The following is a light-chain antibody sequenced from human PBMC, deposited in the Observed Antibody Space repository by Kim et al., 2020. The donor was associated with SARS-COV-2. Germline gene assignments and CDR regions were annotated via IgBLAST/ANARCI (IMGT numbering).Light chain of an antibody. CDR1: QDISSW. J-gene: IGKJ4*01. Sequence: DIQMTQSPSYVSASVGDRVTITCRASQDISSWLAWYQQKPGTAPKVLIYAASSLQSGAPSRFSGTGSETDFTLTISSLQPEDFATYYCQQAHSFPLTFGGGTKVDIK. V-gene: IGKV1-12*01. CDR2: AAS. CDR3: QQAHSFPLT.